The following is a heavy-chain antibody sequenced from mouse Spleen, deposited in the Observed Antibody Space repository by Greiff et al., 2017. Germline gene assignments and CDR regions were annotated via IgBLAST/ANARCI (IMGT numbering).Heavy chain of an antibody. CDR3: ARSSSYGGYYFDY. CDR2: IYPGDGDT. CDR1: GYAFSSSW. J-gene: IGHJ2*01. D-gene: IGHD1-1*01. Sequence: VKLMESGPELVKPGASVKISCKASGYAFSSSWMNWVKQRPGKGLEWIGRIYPGDGDTNYNGKFKGKATLTADKSSSTAYMQLSSLTSEDSAVYFCARSSSYGGYYFDYWGQGTTLTVSS. V-gene: IGHV1-82*01.